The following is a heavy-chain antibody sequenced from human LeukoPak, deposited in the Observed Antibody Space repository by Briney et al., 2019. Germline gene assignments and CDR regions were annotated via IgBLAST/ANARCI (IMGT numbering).Heavy chain of an antibody. J-gene: IGHJ6*03. D-gene: IGHD4-17*01. CDR2: VYYSGST. CDR1: GGSLGTYY. Sequence: SETLSLTCTVSGGSLGTYYWTWIRQPPGKGLEWIGYVYYSGSTNYNPSLKSRVTISVDTSRNQFSLKLSSVTAADTAVYYCARYGYYYMDVWGQGTTVTVSS. CDR3: ARYGYYYMDV. V-gene: IGHV4-59*01.